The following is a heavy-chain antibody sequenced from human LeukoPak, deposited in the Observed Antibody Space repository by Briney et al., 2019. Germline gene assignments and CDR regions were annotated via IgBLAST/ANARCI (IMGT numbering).Heavy chain of an antibody. V-gene: IGHV4-30-2*01. CDR1: GDSMTSAGYY. D-gene: IGHD7-27*01. CDR3: ARAVTGEWYFDL. CDR2: IYYSGST. Sequence: SQTLSLTCTVSGDSMTSAGYYWSWIRQPPGKGLEWIGYIYYSGSTYYKPSLKSRVTISVDRSNNQFSLKLSSVTAADTAVYYCARAVTGEWYFDLWGRGTLVTVSS. J-gene: IGHJ2*01.